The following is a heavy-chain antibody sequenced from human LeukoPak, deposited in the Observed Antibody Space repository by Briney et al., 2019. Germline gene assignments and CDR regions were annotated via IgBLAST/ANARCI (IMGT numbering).Heavy chain of an antibody. CDR1: GGSISGAT. J-gene: IGHJ2*01. V-gene: IGHV3-23*01. D-gene: IGHD5-24*01. CDR3: AREERDGYNYYWYFDL. CDR2: ISGSGGST. Sequence: PSETLSLTCTVSGGSISGATFYWGWIRQPPGKGLEWVSAISGSGGSTYYADSVKGRFTISRDNSKNTLYLQISSLRAEDTAMYYCAREERDGYNYYWYFDLWGRGTLVTVSS.